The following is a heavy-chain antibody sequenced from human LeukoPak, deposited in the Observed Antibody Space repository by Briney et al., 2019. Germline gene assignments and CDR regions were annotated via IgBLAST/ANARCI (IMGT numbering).Heavy chain of an antibody. Sequence: PGGSLRLSCAASGFTFSAYWMTWVRQAPGKGLEWVANINEGSNLKMYVDSVKGRFTISRDNSKNTLYLQMNSLRTEDTALYYCARTSHAVAGFVYWGQGTLVTVSS. CDR2: INEGSNLK. V-gene: IGHV3-7*01. CDR3: ARTSHAVAGFVY. D-gene: IGHD6-19*01. J-gene: IGHJ4*02. CDR1: GFTFSAYW.